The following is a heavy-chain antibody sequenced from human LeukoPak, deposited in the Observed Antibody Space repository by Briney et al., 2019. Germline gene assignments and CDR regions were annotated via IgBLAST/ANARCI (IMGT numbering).Heavy chain of an antibody. CDR1: GGSFSGYY. CDR2: INHSGST. J-gene: IGHJ5*02. D-gene: IGHD4-11*01. CDR3: ARGFTVTTRRVFDP. V-gene: IGHV4-34*01. Sequence: SETLSLACAVYGGSFSGYYWSWIRQPPGKGLEWIGEINHSGSTNYNPSLKSRVTISVDTSKNQFSLKLSSVTAADTAVYYCARGFTVTTRRVFDPRGQGTLVTVSS.